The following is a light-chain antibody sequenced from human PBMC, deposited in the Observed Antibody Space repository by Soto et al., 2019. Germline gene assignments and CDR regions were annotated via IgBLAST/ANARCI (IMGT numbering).Light chain of an antibody. CDR3: QQYNSNYRLWT. V-gene: IGKV1-5*03. CDR2: QAS. J-gene: IGKJ1*01. CDR1: QSLRSW. Sequence: DIQMTQSPSTLSASMGDTVTITCRASQSLRSWLAWYQHKPGKAPKLLIYQASILHSGVPSRFSGSGSGTDFTLTITGLQPDDFATYYCQQYNSNYRLWTFGQGTKVEIK.